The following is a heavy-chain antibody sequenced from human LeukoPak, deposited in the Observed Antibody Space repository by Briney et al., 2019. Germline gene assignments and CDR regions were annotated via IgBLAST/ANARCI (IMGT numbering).Heavy chain of an antibody. CDR1: GGSISSYY. V-gene: IGHV4-59*01. D-gene: IGHD3-22*01. CDR2: IYDSGST. CDR3: ASLTTADAFDI. Sequence: SETLSLTCTVSGGSISSYYWSWIRQPPGKGLEWIGYIYDSGSTNYNPSLKSRVTISVDTSKNQFSLKVSSVTAADTAVYYCASLTTADAFDIWGQGSMVTVSS. J-gene: IGHJ3*02.